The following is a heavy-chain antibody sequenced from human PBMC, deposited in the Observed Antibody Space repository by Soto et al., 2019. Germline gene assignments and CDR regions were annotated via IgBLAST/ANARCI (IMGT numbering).Heavy chain of an antibody. CDR1: GYTFTSYG. V-gene: IGHV1-18*01. CDR3: ATDPVGGHWFDP. D-gene: IGHD1-26*01. Sequence: QVQLVQSGAEVKKPGASVKVSCKASGYTFTSYGISWVRQAPGQGLEWMGWINPYNGNTNDAQKRQGRVTMATDTSTSTAYMELRSLVSDDTAVYYCATDPVGGHWFDPWGQGTLVTVSS. CDR2: INPYNGNT. J-gene: IGHJ5*02.